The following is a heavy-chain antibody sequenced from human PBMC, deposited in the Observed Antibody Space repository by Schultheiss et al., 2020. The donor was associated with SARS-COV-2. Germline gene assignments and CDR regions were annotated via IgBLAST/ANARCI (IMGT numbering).Heavy chain of an antibody. V-gene: IGHV3-15*07. D-gene: IGHD3-10*01. J-gene: IGHJ4*02. CDR1: GFTFSNAW. Sequence: GESLKISCAASGFTFSNAWMSWVRQAPGKGLEWVGRIKSKTDGGTTDYAAPVKGRFTISRDDSKNTLYLQMNSLRAEDTAVYYCAGEKRITMVRGVEDYWGQGTLVTVSS. CDR2: IKSKTDGGTT. CDR3: AGEKRITMVRGVEDY.